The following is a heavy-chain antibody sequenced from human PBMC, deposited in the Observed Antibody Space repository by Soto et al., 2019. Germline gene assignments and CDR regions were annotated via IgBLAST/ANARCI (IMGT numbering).Heavy chain of an antibody. CDR3: ARIGLTTALL. CDR1: GGSINSGDYY. CDR2: IYYSGST. J-gene: IGHJ4*02. D-gene: IGHD4-17*01. V-gene: IGHV4-30-4*01. Sequence: SETLSLTCAVYGGSINSGDYYWSWIRQPPGKGLEWIGYIYYSGSTYYNPPLRSRVTISIDTSKNHFFLNLSSVTAADTAVYYCARIGLTTALLWGQGTLVTVSS.